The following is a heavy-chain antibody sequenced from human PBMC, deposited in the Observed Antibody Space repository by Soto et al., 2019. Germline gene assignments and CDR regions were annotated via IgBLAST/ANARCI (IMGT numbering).Heavy chain of an antibody. CDR1: GGSISAYY. D-gene: IGHD3-10*01. CDR3: ARDAPYYQQYYYTMEV. Sequence: SETLSLTCSVSGGSISAYYWSWIRQSAREGLEWIGRVYDGGRTNYNPSLKSRVTMSVDTSRNQISLTLTSVTAADTAVYFCARDAPYYQQYYYTMEVWGQGTTVTVSS. V-gene: IGHV4-4*07. J-gene: IGHJ6*02. CDR2: VYDGGRT.